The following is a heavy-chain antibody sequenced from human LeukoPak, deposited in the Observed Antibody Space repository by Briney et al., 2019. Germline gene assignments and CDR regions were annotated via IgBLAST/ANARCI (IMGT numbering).Heavy chain of an antibody. CDR3: ISSGF. V-gene: IGHV3-9*01. J-gene: IGHJ1*01. CDR2: ISWNSGSI. CDR1: GFTFDDYA. Sequence: GGSLRLSCAASGFTFDDYAMHWVRQAPGKGLEWVSGISWNSGSIGYADSVKGRFTISRDNARNSLYLQMNSLRAEDTAIYYCISSGFWGQGILVTVSS. D-gene: IGHD3-10*01.